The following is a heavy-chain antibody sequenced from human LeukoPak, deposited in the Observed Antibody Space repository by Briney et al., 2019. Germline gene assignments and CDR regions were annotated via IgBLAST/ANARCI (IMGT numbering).Heavy chain of an antibody. Sequence: GGSLRLSCAASGFTFSSYAMSWVRQAPGKGLEWVSAISGSGGSTYYADSVKGRFTISRDNSKNTLYLQMNSLRAEDTAVYYCAKDQMYYYDSSVTFDYWGQGTLVTVSS. CDR1: GFTFSSYA. CDR3: AKDQMYYYDSSVTFDY. D-gene: IGHD3-22*01. V-gene: IGHV3-23*01. CDR2: ISGSGGST. J-gene: IGHJ4*02.